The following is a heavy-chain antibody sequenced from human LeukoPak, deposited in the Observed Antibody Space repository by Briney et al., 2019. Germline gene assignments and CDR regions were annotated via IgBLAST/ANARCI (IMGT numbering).Heavy chain of an antibody. CDR1: GYTFTGDY. V-gene: IGHV1-2*02. J-gene: IGHJ4*02. CDR2: INPNSGGT. D-gene: IGHD6-19*01. CDR3: ARDRSSGWYIDY. Sequence: ASVKVSCKASGYTFTGDYMHWVRQAPGQGLEWMGWINPNSGGTNYAQKFQGRVTMTRDTSISTAYMELSRLRSDDTAVYYCARDRSSGWYIDYWGQGTLVTVSS.